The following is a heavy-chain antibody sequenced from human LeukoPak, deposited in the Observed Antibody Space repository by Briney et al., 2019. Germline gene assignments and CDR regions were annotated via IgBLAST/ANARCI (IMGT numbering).Heavy chain of an antibody. CDR3: ARDTADEYCSSASYYGMDV. CDR1: GGSVSSGTYY. V-gene: IGHV4-61*01. CDR2: IYYSGGT. D-gene: IGHD2-2*01. J-gene: IGHJ6*04. Sequence: PSETLSLTCTVSGGSVSSGTYYWSWIRQPPGKGLEWIGYIYYSGGTKYNPSLKSRVTISVDTSKNQFSLKLSSVTAADTAVYYCARDTADEYCSSASYYGMDVWGKGTTVTVSS.